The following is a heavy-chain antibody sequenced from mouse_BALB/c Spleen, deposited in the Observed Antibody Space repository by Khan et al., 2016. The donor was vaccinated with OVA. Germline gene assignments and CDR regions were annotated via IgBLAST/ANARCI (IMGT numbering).Heavy chain of an antibody. CDR1: GFTIKDTY. D-gene: IGHD2-1*01. Sequence: VQLKESGAELVKPGASVKLSCSASGFTIKDTYIHWMKQRPEQGLEWIGRIDPPNDDSKYGPKFQAQATLTADTSSNTAYLQLSSLTSEDTASYYCAPLYGNPFAFWGQGTLVSVSA. CDR3: APLYGNPFAF. CDR2: IDPPNDDS. V-gene: IGHV14-3*02. J-gene: IGHJ3*01.